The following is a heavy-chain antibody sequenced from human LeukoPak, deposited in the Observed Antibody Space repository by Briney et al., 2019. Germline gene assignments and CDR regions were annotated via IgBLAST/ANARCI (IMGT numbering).Heavy chain of an antibody. J-gene: IGHJ4*02. CDR2: ISSNGGST. CDR1: GFTFSSYA. D-gene: IGHD6-6*01. Sequence: PGGSLRLSCAASGFTFSSYAMHWVRQAPGKGLEYVSAISSNGGSTYYANSVKGRFTISRDNSKNTLYLQMGSLRAEDMAVYYCARGGLRSIASRYYFDYWGQGTLVTVSS. CDR3: ARGGLRSIASRYYFDY. V-gene: IGHV3-64*01.